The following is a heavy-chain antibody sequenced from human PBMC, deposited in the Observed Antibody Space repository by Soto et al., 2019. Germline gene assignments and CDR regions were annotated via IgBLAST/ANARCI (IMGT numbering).Heavy chain of an antibody. CDR2: IITIFGTA. CDR3: AISKWSHRVYFDY. D-gene: IGHD2-15*01. V-gene: IGHV1-69*13. Sequence: SVKASCKASGGTISIYDISWVRQAPGQGLEWMGGIITIFGTANYAQKFQGRVTITADESTSTAYMELSSLRSEDTAVYYCAISKWSHRVYFDYWGQGTLLTVSS. J-gene: IGHJ4*02. CDR1: GGTISIYD.